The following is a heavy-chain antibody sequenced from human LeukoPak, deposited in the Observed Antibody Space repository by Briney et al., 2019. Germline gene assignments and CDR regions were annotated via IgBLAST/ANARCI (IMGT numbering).Heavy chain of an antibody. CDR1: GFTFSSYW. CDR3: ARDESSGPRGMYYFDY. D-gene: IGHD3-22*01. CDR2: IKQDGSEK. Sequence: GGSLRLSCAASGFTFSSYWMSWVRQAPGKGLEWVANIKQDGSEKYYVDSVKGRFTISRDNAKNSLYLQMNSLRAEDTAVYYCARDESSGPRGMYYFDYWGQGTLVTVSS. J-gene: IGHJ4*02. V-gene: IGHV3-7*01.